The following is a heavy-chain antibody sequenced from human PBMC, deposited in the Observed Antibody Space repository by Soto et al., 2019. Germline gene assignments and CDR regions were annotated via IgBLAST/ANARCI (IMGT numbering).Heavy chain of an antibody. V-gene: IGHV1-2*02. Sequence: APVKGFRKASGYTLTRYYKHLGRQAPGQGLEGLGWINPNSGGTNYAQKFQGRVTMTRDTSISTAYMELSRLRSDDTAVYYCARDPFFWSGYYAKYYYYGMDVWGQGTTVTVS. CDR1: GYTLTRYY. CDR2: INPNSGGT. D-gene: IGHD3-3*01. CDR3: ARDPFFWSGYYAKYYYYGMDV. J-gene: IGHJ6*02.